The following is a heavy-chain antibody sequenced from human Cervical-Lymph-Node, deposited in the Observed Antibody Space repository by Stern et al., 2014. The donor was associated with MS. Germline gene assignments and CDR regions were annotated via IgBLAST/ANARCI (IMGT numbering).Heavy chain of an antibody. D-gene: IGHD2-15*01. Sequence: EVQLVESGAALVQPCRTLRLSCAASGFTFNDYAIPWVRQPPAPGLGRVSGVNWNTADMGYADSVRGRFTISRTNAKNSLYLQMNRLRPEDTALYYCAKSRSIVVATDGMDVWGQGTTVTVSS. CDR3: AKSRSIVVATDGMDV. CDR2: VNWNTADM. J-gene: IGHJ6*02. V-gene: IGHV3-9*01. CDR1: GFTFNDYA.